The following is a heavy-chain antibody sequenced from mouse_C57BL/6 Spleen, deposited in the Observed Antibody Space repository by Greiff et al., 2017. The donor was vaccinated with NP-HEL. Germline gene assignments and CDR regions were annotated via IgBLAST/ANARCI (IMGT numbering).Heavy chain of an antibody. D-gene: IGHD1-1*01. Sequence: VQLQQSGAELVKPGASVKISCKASGYAFSSYWMNWVKQRPGKGLEWIGQIYPGDGDTNYNGKFKGKATLTADKSSSTAYMQLSSLTSEDSAVYFCARVGSSYYYAMDYWGQGTSVTVSS. V-gene: IGHV1-80*01. J-gene: IGHJ4*01. CDR1: GYAFSSYW. CDR2: IYPGDGDT. CDR3: ARVGSSYYYAMDY.